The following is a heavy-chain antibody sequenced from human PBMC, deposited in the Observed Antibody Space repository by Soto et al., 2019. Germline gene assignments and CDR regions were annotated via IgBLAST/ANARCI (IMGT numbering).Heavy chain of an antibody. CDR2: MSYDGFNE. Sequence: QVQLVESGGGVVQPGRSLRLSCAASGFTFITYTIHWVRQAPGKGLEWVAVMSYDGFNEYYADSVKGRFTISRDNSKSTLYLQMNSLRPEDAAVYYCASRSVSGYSYGEGFDYWGQGTLVTVSS. CDR1: GFTFITYT. CDR3: ASRSVSGYSYGEGFDY. D-gene: IGHD5-18*01. J-gene: IGHJ4*02. V-gene: IGHV3-30-3*01.